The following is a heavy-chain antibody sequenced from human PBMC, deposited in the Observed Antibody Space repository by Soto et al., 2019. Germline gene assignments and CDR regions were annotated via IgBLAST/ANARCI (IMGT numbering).Heavy chain of an antibody. V-gene: IGHV4-30-2*01. CDR2: INHSGST. J-gene: IGHJ5*02. CDR1: GGSISSGGYS. Sequence: QLQLQESGSGLVKPSQTLSLTCAVSGGSISSGGYSWRWIRQPPGKGLEWIGDINHSGSTYYNPSLKSRVTMSVDRSKNQFSLDLTSVTAADTAVYYCARESGAGTTNWFDPWGQGTLVTVSS. D-gene: IGHD1-7*01. CDR3: ARESGAGTTNWFDP.